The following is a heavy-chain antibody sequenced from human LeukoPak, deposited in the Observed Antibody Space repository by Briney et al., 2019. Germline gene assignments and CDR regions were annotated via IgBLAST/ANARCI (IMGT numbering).Heavy chain of an antibody. J-gene: IGHJ6*02. Sequence: GGSLRLSCAASGFTFSSYAMSWVRQAPGKGLEWVSGISASGDSTYYADSVKGRFTISRDNSKNTLYLQMNSLRAEDTAVYYCARDSFESGMDVWGQGTTVTVSS. CDR2: ISASGDST. D-gene: IGHD3-9*01. V-gene: IGHV3-23*01. CDR1: GFTFSSYA. CDR3: ARDSFESGMDV.